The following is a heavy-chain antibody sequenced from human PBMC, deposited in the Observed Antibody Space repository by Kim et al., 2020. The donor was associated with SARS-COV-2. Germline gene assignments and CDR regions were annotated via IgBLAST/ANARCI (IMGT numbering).Heavy chain of an antibody. CDR2: INHSGIT. J-gene: IGHJ6*02. CDR1: GGSFSDYN. Sequence: SETLSLTCAVYGGSFSDYNWSWIRQPPGKGLEWIGEINHSGITNLSPSLKSRITISVDTSKRPFSPRLKSMTATDTDVYYCARVRAGVVPAPVLGRGPWYGYYARDVWGRGTPVAVSS. V-gene: IGHV4-34*01. CDR3: ARVRAGVVPAPVLGRGPWYGYYARDV. D-gene: IGHD3-3*01.